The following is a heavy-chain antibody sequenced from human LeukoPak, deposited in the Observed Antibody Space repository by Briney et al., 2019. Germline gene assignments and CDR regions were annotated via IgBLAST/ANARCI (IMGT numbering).Heavy chain of an antibody. Sequence: GGSLRLSCAASGFTVSSNYMSWVRQAPGKGLEWVSVIYSGGSTYYADSVKGRFTISRDNSKNTLYLQMNSLRAEDTAVYYCAKGLRPNWFDPWGQGTLVTVSS. CDR2: IYSGGST. V-gene: IGHV3-53*01. CDR1: GFTVSSNY. J-gene: IGHJ5*02. D-gene: IGHD3-16*01. CDR3: AKGLRPNWFDP.